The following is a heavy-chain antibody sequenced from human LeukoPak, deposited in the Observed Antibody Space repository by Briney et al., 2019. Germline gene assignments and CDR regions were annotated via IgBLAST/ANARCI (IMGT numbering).Heavy chain of an antibody. CDR1: GGSFSGYY. CDR3: ARSSSTNEAGHYYGMDV. D-gene: IGHD6-13*01. V-gene: IGHV4-34*01. CDR2: INHSGST. Sequence: SETLSLTCAVYGGSFSGYYWSWIRQPPGKGLEWLGEINHSGSTNYNPSLKSRVTISVDTSKNQFSLKLNSVSAADTAVYYCARSSSTNEAGHYYGMDVWGQGTTVTVSS. J-gene: IGHJ6*01.